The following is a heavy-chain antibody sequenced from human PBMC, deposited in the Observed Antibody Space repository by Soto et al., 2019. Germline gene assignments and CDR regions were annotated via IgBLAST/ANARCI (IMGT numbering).Heavy chain of an antibody. CDR3: ARVWQQAHFDY. Sequence: SYGISWVRQAPGQGLEWMGWISAYNGNTNYAQKLQGRVTMTTDTPTSTAYMELRSLRSDDTAVYYCARVWQQAHFDYWGQGTLVTVSS. J-gene: IGHJ4*02. D-gene: IGHD6-13*01. CDR2: ISAYNGNT. CDR1: SYG. V-gene: IGHV1-18*01.